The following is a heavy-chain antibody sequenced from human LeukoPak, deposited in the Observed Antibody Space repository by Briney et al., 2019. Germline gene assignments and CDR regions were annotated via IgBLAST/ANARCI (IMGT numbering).Heavy chain of an antibody. J-gene: IGHJ4*02. CDR3: ARVQYYYDSSGYYYASYYFDY. D-gene: IGHD3-22*01. CDR1: GYTLTGYY. V-gene: IGHV1-2*02. CDR2: INPNSGGT. Sequence: GASVEVSCKASGYTLTGYYMHWVRQAPGQGLEWMGWINPNSGGTNYAQKFQGRVTMTRDTSISTAYMELSRLRSDDTAVYYCARVQYYYDSSGYYYASYYFDYWGQGTLVTVSS.